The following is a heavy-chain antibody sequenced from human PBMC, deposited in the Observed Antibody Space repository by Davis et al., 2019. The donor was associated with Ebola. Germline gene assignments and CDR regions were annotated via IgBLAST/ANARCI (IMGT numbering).Heavy chain of an antibody. J-gene: IGHJ6*04. CDR3: ARGWLRGGMDV. CDR1: GDSVSTAG. Sequence: HSQTLSLTCAISGDSVSTAGWNWIRQSPSRGLEWLGRTYYKSKWYNDYAASMRGRITINPDTSKNQFTLQLTSVTPEDTALYYCARGWLRGGMDVWGEGTTVTVSS. D-gene: IGHD5-18*01. CDR2: TYYKSKWYN. V-gene: IGHV6-1*01.